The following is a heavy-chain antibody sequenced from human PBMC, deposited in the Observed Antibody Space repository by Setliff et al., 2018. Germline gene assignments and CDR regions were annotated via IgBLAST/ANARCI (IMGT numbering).Heavy chain of an antibody. J-gene: IGHJ4*02. CDR2: INPDGSTT. D-gene: IGHD3-10*01. CDR3: ATDVVRGAKPVGPDY. CDR1: GFTFSSYW. V-gene: IGHV3-74*01. Sequence: RGSLRLSCAASGFTFSSYWMHWVRQAPGKGLVWVSRINPDGSTTSYADSVKGRFTISRDNSKNTLYLQMNSLRAEDTAVYYCATDVVRGAKPVGPDYWGQGNLVTVSS.